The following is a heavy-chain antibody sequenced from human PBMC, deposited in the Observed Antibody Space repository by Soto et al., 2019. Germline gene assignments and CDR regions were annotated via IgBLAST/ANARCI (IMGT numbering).Heavy chain of an antibody. J-gene: IGHJ3*02. CDR1: GYNFTSYG. V-gene: IGHV1-18*01. D-gene: IGHD6-19*01. CDR2: TSPHNDRT. Sequence: QVQLVQSGADVKKPGASVKVSCKASGYNFTSYGISWVRQAPGQGLEGMGCTSPHNDRTKYARRFQDRVTMTTETPTSTVYMELGSLRSDDTAVYYCARDLYYSSGRYFDHDAFDIWGQGTVVTVSS. CDR3: ARDLYYSSGRYFDHDAFDI.